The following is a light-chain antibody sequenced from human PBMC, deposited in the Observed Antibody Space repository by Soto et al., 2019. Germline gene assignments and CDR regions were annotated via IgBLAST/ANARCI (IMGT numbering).Light chain of an antibody. V-gene: IGKV2-24*01. CDR3: VQFSHFPRT. CDR1: QSLVYSDGNTY. CDR2: QIS. J-gene: IGKJ1*01. Sequence: DVVLTQTPLSSPVTLGQPASISCRSSQSLVYSDGNTYLSWLQQRPGQPPRLLIYQISNRFSGVPDRFSGSGAATDFTLKISRVEAEDVGVYYCVQFSHFPRTFGQGTKVEIK.